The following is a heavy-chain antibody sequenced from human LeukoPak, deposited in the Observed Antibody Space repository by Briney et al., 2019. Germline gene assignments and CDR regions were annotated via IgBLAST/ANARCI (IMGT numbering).Heavy chain of an antibody. V-gene: IGHV4-34*01. CDR1: GGSFSGYY. CDR3: ARDKSTSLDH. J-gene: IGHJ4*02. D-gene: IGHD5/OR15-5a*01. Sequence: PSETLSLTCAVYGGSFSGYYWSWIRQPPGKGLEWIGKINHSRSTNYNPSLKSRVTISVDTSKNQFSLKLSSVTAADTAVYYCARDKSTSLDHWGQGTQVTVSS. CDR2: INHSRST.